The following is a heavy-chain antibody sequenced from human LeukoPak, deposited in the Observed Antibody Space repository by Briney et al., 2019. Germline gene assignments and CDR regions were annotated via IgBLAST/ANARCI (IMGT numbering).Heavy chain of an antibody. Sequence: PGESLRLSCVASGFTFSSYAMSWVRQAPGKGLEWVSAISGSGGTTFYADSVKGRFTIPRDNSKNTLYLQMNSLRAEDTAVYYCAKGRSGSPGRYFDYWGQGTLVTVSS. CDR1: GFTFSSYA. V-gene: IGHV3-23*01. CDR2: ISGSGGTT. D-gene: IGHD1-26*01. J-gene: IGHJ4*02. CDR3: AKGRSGSPGRYFDY.